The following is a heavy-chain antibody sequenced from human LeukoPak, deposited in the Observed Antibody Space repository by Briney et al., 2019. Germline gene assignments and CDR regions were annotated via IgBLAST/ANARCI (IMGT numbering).Heavy chain of an antibody. V-gene: IGHV3-74*01. CDR2: INSDGSST. CDR1: GFTFSSYS. Sequence: GGPLRLSCAASGFTFSSYSMNWVRQAPGKGLVWVSRINSDGSSTSYADSVKGRFTISRDNAKNTLYLQMNSLRAEDTAVYYCARGATAFDYWGQGTLVTVSS. CDR3: ARGATAFDY. J-gene: IGHJ4*02. D-gene: IGHD1-26*01.